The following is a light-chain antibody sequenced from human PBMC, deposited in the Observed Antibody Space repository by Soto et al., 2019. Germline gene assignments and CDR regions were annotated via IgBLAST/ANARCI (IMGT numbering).Light chain of an antibody. CDR2: YAS. V-gene: IGKV3-15*01. CDR3: QQYNDWPPIT. Sequence: EIMMTQSPATLSVSPGERATLSCRASQDVSNNLAWYQQRPGQAPRLLIYYASTRATGIPPRFSGSGSGTEFTLTISSLQSEDFALYYCQQYNDWPPITFGQGTRLEIK. J-gene: IGKJ5*01. CDR1: QDVSNN.